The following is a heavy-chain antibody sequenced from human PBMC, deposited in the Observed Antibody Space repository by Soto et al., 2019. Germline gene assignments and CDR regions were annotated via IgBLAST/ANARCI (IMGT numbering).Heavy chain of an antibody. CDR1: GFTFSNYA. CDR2: VSGSGGGT. J-gene: IGHJ4*02. V-gene: IGHV3-23*01. D-gene: IGHD2-15*01. Sequence: EVQLLESGGGLVQPGGSLRLSCVASGFTFSNYAMTWVRQAPGKGLEWVSGVSGSGGGTYYADSVKGRFTMSRDNSKNSLYLQMHSLRAEDTAIYYGAKSVVVVAAGGWSFDYWGKGIVVTVSS. CDR3: AKSVVVVAAGGWSFDY.